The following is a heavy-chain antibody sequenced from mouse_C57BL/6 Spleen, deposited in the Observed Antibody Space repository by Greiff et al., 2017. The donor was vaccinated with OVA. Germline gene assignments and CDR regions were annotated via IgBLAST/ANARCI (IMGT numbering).Heavy chain of an antibody. V-gene: IGHV5-16*01. J-gene: IGHJ4*01. CDR2: INYDGSST. CDR3: ARVRRDYYAMDY. Sequence: EVQLVESEGGLVQPGSSMKLSCTASGFTFSDYYMAWVRQVPEKGLEWVANINYDGSSTYYLDSLKSRFIISRDNAKNILYLQMSSLKSEDTATYYCARVRRDYYAMDYWGQGTSVTVSS. CDR1: GFTFSDYY.